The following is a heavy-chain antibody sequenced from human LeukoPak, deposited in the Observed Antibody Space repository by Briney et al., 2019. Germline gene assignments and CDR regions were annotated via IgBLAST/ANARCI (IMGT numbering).Heavy chain of an antibody. J-gene: IGHJ6*02. CDR2: IIPILGIA. Sequence: ASVKVSCKASGGTFSSYAISWVRQAPGQGLEWMGRIIPILGIANYAQKFQGRVTITADKSTGTAYMELSSLRSEDTAVYYCARDCVRGGDSFYGMDVWGQGTTVTVSS. CDR3: ARDCVRGGDSFYGMDV. V-gene: IGHV1-69*04. CDR1: GGTFSSYA. D-gene: IGHD2-21*02.